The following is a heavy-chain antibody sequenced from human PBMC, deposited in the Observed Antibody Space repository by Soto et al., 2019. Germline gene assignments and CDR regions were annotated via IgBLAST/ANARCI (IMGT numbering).Heavy chain of an antibody. V-gene: IGHV4-30-2*01. D-gene: IGHD3-22*01. Sequence: PSETLSHTFGCSGGSISSCGYSWSWIRHPPGKGLEWIGYIYHSGSTYYNPSLKSRVTISVDRSKNQFSLKLSSVTAADTAVYYCARIINDRSGYYRDAFDIWGQGTMVT. J-gene: IGHJ3*02. CDR1: GGSISSCGYS. CDR2: IYHSGST. CDR3: ARIINDRSGYYRDAFDI.